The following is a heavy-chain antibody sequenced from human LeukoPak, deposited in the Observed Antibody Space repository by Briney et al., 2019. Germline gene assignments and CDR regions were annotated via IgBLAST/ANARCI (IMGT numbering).Heavy chain of an antibody. CDR2: ISAYNGNT. Sequence: EASVKVSCKASGYTFTSYGISWVRQAPGQGLEWMGWISAYNGNTNYARKLQGRVTMTTDTSTSTAYMELRSLRSDDTAVYYCARRRYDILTGYYETHTFDYWGQGTLVTVSS. V-gene: IGHV1-18*04. CDR1: GYTFTSYG. J-gene: IGHJ4*02. D-gene: IGHD3-9*01. CDR3: ARRRYDILTGYYETHTFDY.